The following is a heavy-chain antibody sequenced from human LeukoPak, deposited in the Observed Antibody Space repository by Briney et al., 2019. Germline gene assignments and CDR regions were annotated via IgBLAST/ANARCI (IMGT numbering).Heavy chain of an antibody. CDR2: IYTSGST. V-gene: IGHV4-4*07. CDR1: GGSISSYY. Sequence: PSETLSLTCTVSGGSISSYYWSWIRQPAGKGLEWIGRIYTSGSTNYNPSLKSRVTMSVDTSKNQFSLKLSSVTAADTAVYYCARDYRGRYCSGGSCYVDWFDPWGQGTLVTVSS. D-gene: IGHD2-15*01. CDR3: ARDYRGRYCSGGSCYVDWFDP. J-gene: IGHJ5*02.